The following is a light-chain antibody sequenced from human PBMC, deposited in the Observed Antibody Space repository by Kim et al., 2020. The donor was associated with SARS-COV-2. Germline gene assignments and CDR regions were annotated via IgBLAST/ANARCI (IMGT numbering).Light chain of an antibody. CDR1: SLRSYY. Sequence: AVGQTVRITCQRDSLRSYYASWYQQKPGQAPVLVIYGKNNRPSGIPDRFSGSSSGNTASLTNTGAQAEDEADYYCNSRDSSGNRWVFGGGTKLTVL. CDR3: NSRDSSGNRWV. CDR2: GKN. V-gene: IGLV3-19*01. J-gene: IGLJ3*02.